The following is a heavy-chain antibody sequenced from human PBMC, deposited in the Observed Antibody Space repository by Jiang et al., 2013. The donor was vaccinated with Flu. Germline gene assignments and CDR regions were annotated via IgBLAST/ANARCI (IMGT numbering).Heavy chain of an antibody. Sequence: QAPGKGSGVGLSLISWDGGSTYYADSVKGRFTISRDNSKNSLYLQMNSLRAEDTALYYCAKDGYCSGGSCYWGIRWYYYGMDVWGQGTTVTVSS. V-gene: IGHV3-43D*03. J-gene: IGHJ6*02. CDR2: ISWDGGST. D-gene: IGHD2-15*01. CDR3: AKDGYCSGGSCYWGIRWYYYGMDV.